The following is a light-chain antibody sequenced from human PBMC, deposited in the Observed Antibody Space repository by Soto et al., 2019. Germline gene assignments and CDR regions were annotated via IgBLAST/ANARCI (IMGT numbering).Light chain of an antibody. V-gene: IGLV2-23*01. CDR2: EGS. CDR3: CSYAGSTIFYV. Sequence: ALTQPASVSGSPGQSITISCTGTSSDVGSYNLVSWYQQHPGKAPKLMIYEGSKRPSGVSNRFSGSKSGNTASLTISGLQAEDEADYFCCSYAGSTIFYVFGTGTKLTVL. J-gene: IGLJ1*01. CDR1: SSDVGSYNL.